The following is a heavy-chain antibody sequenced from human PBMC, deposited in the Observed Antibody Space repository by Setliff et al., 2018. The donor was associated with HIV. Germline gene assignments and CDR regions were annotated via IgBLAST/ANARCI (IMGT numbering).Heavy chain of an antibody. CDR3: VRQGLTMNRGVPAPILYYFDY. CDR1: GGSIISSSYY. Sequence: SETLSLTCTVSGGSIISSSYYWGWIRQPPGKGLEWIGTMYYRGTTYNNPSLKNRVTFSADTSKNQFSLNLNSVTATDTAVYYCVRQGLTMNRGVPAPILYYFDYWGQGILVTSPQ. J-gene: IGHJ4*02. D-gene: IGHD3-10*01. V-gene: IGHV4-39*01. CDR2: MYYRGTT.